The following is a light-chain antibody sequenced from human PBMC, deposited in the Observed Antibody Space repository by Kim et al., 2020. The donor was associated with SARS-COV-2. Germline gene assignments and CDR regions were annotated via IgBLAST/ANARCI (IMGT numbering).Light chain of an antibody. CDR1: SSNIGSNT. V-gene: IGLV1-44*01. CDR3: AAWDDSLNGLYV. CDR2: SNN. Sequence: QRVTISCSGSSSNIGSNTVNWYQQLPRTAPKLLIYSNNQRPSGVPDRFSGSKSGTSASLAISGLQSEDESDYYCAAWDDSLNGLYVFGTGTKVTVL. J-gene: IGLJ1*01.